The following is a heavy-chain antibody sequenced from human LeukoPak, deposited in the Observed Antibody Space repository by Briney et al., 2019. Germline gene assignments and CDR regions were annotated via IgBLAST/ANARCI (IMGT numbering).Heavy chain of an antibody. D-gene: IGHD6-19*01. V-gene: IGHV3-21*01. CDR3: ARDLVAGSGAVDY. CDR1: GFTFSTYS. Sequence: PGGSLRLSCAASGFTFSTYSMNWVRQAPGKGLEWVSYISVSGNFIYYADSVKGRFAISRDDAKNPLYLQMNNLRAEDTAVYYCARDLVAGSGAVDYWGQGTLVTVSS. CDR2: ISVSGNFI. J-gene: IGHJ4*02.